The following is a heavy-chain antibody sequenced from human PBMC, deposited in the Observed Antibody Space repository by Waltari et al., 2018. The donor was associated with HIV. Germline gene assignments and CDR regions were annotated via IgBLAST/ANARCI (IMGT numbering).Heavy chain of an antibody. V-gene: IGHV3-48*03. D-gene: IGHD2-15*01. CDR1: GFTLIHFD. J-gene: IGHJ5*02. CDR3: VRGGAAWSAGGFQVAQPGP. CDR2: ISATGHNI. Sequence: DVQLVESGGGLVQPGGSLGLSCAAPGFTLIHFDMYWVRQGPGAGLEWVLYISATGHNIYYADSVQVRFTISRDNVRNILHLRIDDLRVDDTATYYCVRGGAAWSAGGFQVAQPGPWGQGALVTVSS.